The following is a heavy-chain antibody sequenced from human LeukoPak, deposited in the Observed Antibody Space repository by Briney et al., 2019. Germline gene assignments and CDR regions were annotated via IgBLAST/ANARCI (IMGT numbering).Heavy chain of an antibody. J-gene: IGHJ5*02. CDR2: ISGSGGTA. CDR1: GFTFSDSA. V-gene: IGHV3-23*01. CDR3: ARATVTRWFDP. D-gene: IGHD4-17*01. Sequence: HPGGSLRLSCAASGFTFSDSAMTWVRQAPGKGLEWVSSISGSGGTAYHADSVKGRFTISRDNSKKTLYLQMNSLRAEDTAVYYCARATVTRWFDPWGQGTLVTVSS.